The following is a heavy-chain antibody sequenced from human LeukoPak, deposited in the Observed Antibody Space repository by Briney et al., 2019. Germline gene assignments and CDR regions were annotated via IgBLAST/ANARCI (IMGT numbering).Heavy chain of an antibody. CDR3: ARDGEVDTAMVNYYYAMDV. J-gene: IGHJ6*02. D-gene: IGHD5-18*01. CDR2: IYTSGST. V-gene: IGHV4-4*07. Sequence: AETLSLTCTVSGGSISSYYWSWVRQPAGKGLEWIGRIYTSGSTNYNPSLMSRGTISVATSKNHFSLTLTSLTAADTAVYYCARDGEVDTAMVNYYYAMDVWGQGTTVAVSS. CDR1: GGSISSYY.